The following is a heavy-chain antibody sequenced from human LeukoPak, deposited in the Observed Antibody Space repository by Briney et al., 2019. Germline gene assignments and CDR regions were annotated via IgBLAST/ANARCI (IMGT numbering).Heavy chain of an antibody. CDR1: GFTFSSYT. CDR2: IGTSSTTI. Sequence: PGGSLRLFCAASGFTFSSYTMNWVRQPPGKGLEWVSNIGTSSTTIYYADSVKGRFTISRDNAKNSLYLQMNSLRADDTAVYYCARFAAGGSYYYYMDVWGKGTTVTVSS. J-gene: IGHJ6*03. CDR3: ARFAAGGSYYYYMDV. D-gene: IGHD6-25*01. V-gene: IGHV3-48*01.